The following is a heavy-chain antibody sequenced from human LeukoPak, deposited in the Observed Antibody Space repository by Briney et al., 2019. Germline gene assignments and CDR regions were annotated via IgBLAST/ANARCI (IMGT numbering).Heavy chain of an antibody. CDR1: GFTFSSYG. V-gene: IGHV3-33*06. D-gene: IGHD6-13*01. J-gene: IGHJ4*02. CDR2: IWYDGSNK. Sequence: GGSLRLSCAASGFTFSSYGMHWVRQAPGKGLEWVAVIWYDGSNKYYADSVKGRFTISRDNSKNTLHLQMNSLRAEDTAVYYCAKDIGAAGTDFWGQGTLVTVSS. CDR3: AKDIGAAGTDF.